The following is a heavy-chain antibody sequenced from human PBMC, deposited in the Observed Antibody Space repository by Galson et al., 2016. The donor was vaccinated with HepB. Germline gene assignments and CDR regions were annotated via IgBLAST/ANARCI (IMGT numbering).Heavy chain of an antibody. CDR3: ARGRRVGHCSGTSCRNWFDP. CDR2: IDHSGST. J-gene: IGHJ5*02. V-gene: IGHV4-34*01. Sequence: SETLSLTCAVYGGSFSGYYWSWIRQPPGKGLEWIGEIDHSGSTNYNPSLKSRVTISADTSKNQVSLMVTSVTAADTAVYCCARGRRVGHCSGTSCRNWFDPWGQGALVTVSS. D-gene: IGHD2-2*01. CDR1: GGSFSGYY.